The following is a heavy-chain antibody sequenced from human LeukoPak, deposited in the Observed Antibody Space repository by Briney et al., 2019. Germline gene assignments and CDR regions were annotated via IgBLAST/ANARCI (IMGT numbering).Heavy chain of an antibody. CDR2: ISDTGDYT. J-gene: IGHJ4*02. D-gene: IGHD3-22*01. CDR1: GFTFSSFA. CDR3: ASQTYYYDSSGYLDY. Sequence: GGSLRLSCAASGFTFSSFAMNWVRQTPGKGLEWVSAISDTGDYTYYADSVKGRFTISRDNSKNTLYLQMNGLRAEDTAVYYCASQTYYYDSSGYLDYWGQGTLVTVSS. V-gene: IGHV3-23*01.